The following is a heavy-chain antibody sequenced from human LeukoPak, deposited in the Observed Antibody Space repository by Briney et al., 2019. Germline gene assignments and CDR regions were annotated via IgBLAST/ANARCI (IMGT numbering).Heavy chain of an antibody. J-gene: IGHJ4*02. Sequence: GGSPRLSCAASGFTFSNYWMSWVRQAPGKGPEWVGDIKTDGSDKYYVGSVKGRFTISRDNAKNSLYLQMNSLRAEDTAVYYCARDSLIQYGSGSYWGFDYWGQGILVTVSS. CDR1: GFTFSNYW. D-gene: IGHD3-10*01. CDR3: ARDSLIQYGSGSYWGFDY. V-gene: IGHV3-7*03. CDR2: IKTDGSDK.